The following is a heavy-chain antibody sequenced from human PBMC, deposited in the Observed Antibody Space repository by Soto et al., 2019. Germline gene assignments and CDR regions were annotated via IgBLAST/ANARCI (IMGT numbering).Heavy chain of an antibody. CDR1: GFTFSSYA. D-gene: IGHD6-6*01. CDR3: AKDQELGIAARRWINWFDP. CDR2: ISGSGGST. V-gene: IGHV3-23*01. J-gene: IGHJ5*02. Sequence: GGSLRLSCAASGFTFSSYAMSWVRQAPGKGLEWVSAISGSGGSTYYADSVKGRFTISRDNSKNTLYLQMNSLRAEDTAVYYCAKDQELGIAARRWINWFDPWGQGTLVTVSS.